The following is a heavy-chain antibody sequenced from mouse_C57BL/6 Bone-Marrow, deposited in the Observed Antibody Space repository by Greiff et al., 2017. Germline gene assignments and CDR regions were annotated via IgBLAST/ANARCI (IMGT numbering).Heavy chain of an antibody. V-gene: IGHV14-2*01. CDR1: GFNIKDYY. J-gene: IGHJ4*01. CDR2: IDPEDGDT. CDR3: APYGSSFYYAMDY. Sequence: VQLLQSGAELVKPGASVKLSCTASGFNIKDYYMHWVKQRTEQGLEWIGRIDPEDGDTKYAPKFPGKATITADPSSNTAYLQLSSLTSEDTADDYGAPYGSSFYYAMDYWGQGTSVTVSS. D-gene: IGHD1-1*01.